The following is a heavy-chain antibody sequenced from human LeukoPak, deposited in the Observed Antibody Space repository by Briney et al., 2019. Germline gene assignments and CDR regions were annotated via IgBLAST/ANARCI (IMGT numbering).Heavy chain of an antibody. J-gene: IGHJ3*02. CDR3: ARDFIVVDAFDI. D-gene: IGHD3-16*02. V-gene: IGHV4-39*07. Sequence: SETLSLTCTVSGGSISSSSYYWGWIRQPPGKGLEWIGSIYYSGSTYYNPSLKSRVTISVDTSKNQFSLQLNSVTPEDTAVYYCARDFIVVDAFDIWGQGAMVTLSS. CDR1: GGSISSSSYY. CDR2: IYYSGST.